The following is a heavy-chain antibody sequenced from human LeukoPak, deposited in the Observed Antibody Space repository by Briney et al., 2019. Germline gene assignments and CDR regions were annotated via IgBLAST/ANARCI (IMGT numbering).Heavy chain of an antibody. CDR1: GYTFTGFY. V-gene: IGHV1-2*02. CDR3: ARGDYDILTGYYRGLNWFDP. Sequence: ASVKVSCKASGYTFTGFYMHWVRQAPGQGLEWMGWINPNSGGTNYAQKFQGRVTMTRDTSISTAYMELSRLRSDDTAVYYCARGDYDILTGYYRGLNWFDPWGQGTLVTVSS. CDR2: INPNSGGT. J-gene: IGHJ5*02. D-gene: IGHD3-9*01.